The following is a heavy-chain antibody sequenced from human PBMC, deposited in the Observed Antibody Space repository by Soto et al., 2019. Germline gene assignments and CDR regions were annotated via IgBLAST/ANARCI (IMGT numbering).Heavy chain of an antibody. D-gene: IGHD4-17*01. CDR3: ARGPGNGDYVDYYYGMDV. Sequence: SETLSLTCAASGGSISSGGYSWSWIRQPPGKGLEWIGYIYHSGSTYYNPSLKSRVTISVDRSKNQFSLKLSSVTAADTAVYYCARGPGNGDYVDYYYGMDVWGQGTTVTVSS. CDR2: IYHSGST. V-gene: IGHV4-30-2*01. CDR1: GGSISSGGYS. J-gene: IGHJ6*02.